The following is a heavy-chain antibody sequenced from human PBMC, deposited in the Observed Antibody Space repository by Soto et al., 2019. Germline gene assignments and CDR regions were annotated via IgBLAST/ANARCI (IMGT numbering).Heavy chain of an antibody. Sequence: QVQLVDSGGGVVQPGRSLRLSCAASGFTFSSYGMNWVRQAPGKGMEWVSGISYDGSNKSDADSVKGRFTISSDSSKNMVYLQMNSLRAEDTAVSYCAKEDSSSWHYYYGRDVWGQGTTVTVSS. CDR3: AKEDSSSWHYYYGRDV. J-gene: IGHJ6*02. CDR1: GFTFSSYG. CDR2: ISYDGSNK. D-gene: IGHD6-13*01. V-gene: IGHV3-30*18.